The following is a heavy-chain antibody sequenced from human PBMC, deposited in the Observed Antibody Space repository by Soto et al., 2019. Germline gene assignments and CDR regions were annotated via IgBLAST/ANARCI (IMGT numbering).Heavy chain of an antibody. Sequence: EVQLAESGGGLVQPGGSLRLSCAASGFTFSSYSMNWVRQAPGKGLEWVSYISSSGSTIYYADSVKGRFTISRDNAKNSLYLQMNSLRDEDTAVYYCARDLRMVYAIDFDYWGQGTLVTVSS. J-gene: IGHJ4*02. V-gene: IGHV3-48*02. D-gene: IGHD2-8*01. CDR1: GFTFSSYS. CDR2: ISSSGSTI. CDR3: ARDLRMVYAIDFDY.